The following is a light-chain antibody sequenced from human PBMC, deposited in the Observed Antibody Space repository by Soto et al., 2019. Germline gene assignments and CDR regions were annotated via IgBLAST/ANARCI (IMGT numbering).Light chain of an antibody. J-gene: IGKJ3*01. Sequence: DIQMTQSPSSLSASVGDRVTITCRASQSISNTLNWYQHKPGKAPKLLIYAASTLQGGVPSRFSCSGSGTDFTLTISSLQPEVFATYFCQQSHNTPFTFGPGTNVDIE. V-gene: IGKV1-39*01. CDR1: QSISNT. CDR3: QQSHNTPFT. CDR2: AAS.